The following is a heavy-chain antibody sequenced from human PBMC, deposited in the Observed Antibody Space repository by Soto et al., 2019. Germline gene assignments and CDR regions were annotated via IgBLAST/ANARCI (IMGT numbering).Heavy chain of an antibody. CDR2: IFSNDEK. CDR1: GFSLSNARMG. D-gene: IGHD3-16*02. CDR3: ARSYDYVWGSYRFLDAFAI. V-gene: IGHV2-26*01. Sequence: QVTLKESGPVLVKPTETLTLTCTVSGFSLSNARMGVSWIRQPPGKALEWLAHIFSNDEKSYSTSLKSRLTIPKDTSKSQVVLTMTNMDPVDTATYYCARSYDYVWGSYRFLDAFAIWGQGTMVTVSS. J-gene: IGHJ3*02.